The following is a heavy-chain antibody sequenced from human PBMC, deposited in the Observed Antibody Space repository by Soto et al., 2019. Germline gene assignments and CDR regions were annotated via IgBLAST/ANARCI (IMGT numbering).Heavy chain of an antibody. V-gene: IGHV4-39*01. J-gene: IGHJ4*02. CDR2: IYYSGST. Sequence: KPSETLSLTCTVSGGSISSSTYSWGWIRQPPGKGLEWIGTIYYSGSTYYNPSLKSRVTISVDTSKNQFSLKLISVTAADTAVYYCARHQYRSSPQVLDFWGQGTLVTVSS. CDR3: ARHQYRSSPQVLDF. D-gene: IGHD6-6*01. CDR1: GGSISSSTYS.